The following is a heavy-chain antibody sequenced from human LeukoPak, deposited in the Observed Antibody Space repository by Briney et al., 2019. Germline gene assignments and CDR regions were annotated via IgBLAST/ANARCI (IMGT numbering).Heavy chain of an antibody. V-gene: IGHV3-21*01. CDR2: ISGSSDYI. CDR3: ARDRRPSVKYVYYDWDV. J-gene: IGHJ6*02. CDR1: GFPFSTYS. D-gene: IGHD1-26*01. Sequence: GGSLRLSCAASGFPFSTYSMNWVRQAPGKGLEWVSSISGSSDYIYYADSVKGRFTISRDNAKNSLYLQINSLRAEDTAVYYCARDRRPSVKYVYYDWDVWGQGTTVTVSS.